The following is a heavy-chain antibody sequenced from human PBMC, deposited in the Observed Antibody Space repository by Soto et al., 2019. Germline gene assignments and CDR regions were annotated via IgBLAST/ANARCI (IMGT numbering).Heavy chain of an antibody. CDR2: IWYDGSNK. Sequence: PGGSLRLSCAASGFTFSSYGMHWVRQAPGKGLEWVAVIWYDGSNKYYADSVKGRFTISRDNSKNTLYLQMNSLRAEDTAVYYCARSKVRYFDWLSHWGQGTLVTVSS. CDR1: GFTFSSYG. J-gene: IGHJ4*02. V-gene: IGHV3-33*01. D-gene: IGHD3-9*01. CDR3: ARSKVRYFDWLSH.